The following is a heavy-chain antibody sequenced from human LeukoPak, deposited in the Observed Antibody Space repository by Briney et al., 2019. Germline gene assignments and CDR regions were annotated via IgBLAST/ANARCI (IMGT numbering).Heavy chain of an antibody. D-gene: IGHD2-15*01. J-gene: IGHJ4*02. CDR3: TVSCSGGSCYSDRAIDY. Sequence: GGSLRLSCAASGFTFSDYYMSWIRQAPGKGLEWVGFIRSKAYGGTTEYAASVKGRFTISRDDSKSIAYLQMNSLKTEDTAVYYCTVSCSGGSCYSDRAIDYWGQGTLVTVSS. V-gene: IGHV3-49*03. CDR2: IRSKAYGGTT. CDR1: GFTFSDYY.